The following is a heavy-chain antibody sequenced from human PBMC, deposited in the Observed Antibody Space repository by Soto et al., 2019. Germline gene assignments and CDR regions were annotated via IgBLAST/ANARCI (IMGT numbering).Heavy chain of an antibody. CDR2: VYSGGST. Sequence: QVQLQESGPGLLKPSETLSLTCTVSSGSLSRYYWAWIRQPPGKGLEWIGYVYSGGSTFYNPSLNGRVTISIDTSKSQFSLRLTSVTAADTGVFYCARAPRSGSCFDYWGQGTLVTVSS. D-gene: IGHD2-15*01. V-gene: IGHV4-59*01. CDR3: ARAPRSGSCFDY. CDR1: SGSLSRYY. J-gene: IGHJ4*02.